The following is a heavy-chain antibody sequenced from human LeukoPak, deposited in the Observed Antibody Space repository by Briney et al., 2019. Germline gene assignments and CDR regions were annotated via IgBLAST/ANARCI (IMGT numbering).Heavy chain of an antibody. V-gene: IGHV3-7*01. CDR3: ATGGAAAGRFAY. CDR2: IKEDGNEI. D-gene: IGHD6-25*01. J-gene: IGHJ4*02. CDR1: GFSFSSNY. Sequence: GGSLSLSCAVSGFSFSSNYISWVRQAPGKGLEWVAKIKEDGNEIYYVDSVKGRFTISRDNTKNSLFLQMNSLRAEDTAVYYCATGGAAAGRFAYWGQGTLVTVSS.